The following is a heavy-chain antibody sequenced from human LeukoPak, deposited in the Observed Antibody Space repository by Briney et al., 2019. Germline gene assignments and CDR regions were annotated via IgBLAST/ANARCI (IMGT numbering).Heavy chain of an antibody. CDR2: IIPIFGTA. J-gene: IGHJ4*02. V-gene: IGHV1-69*13. Sequence: SVTVSCTASGGTFSSYAISWVRQAPGQGLEWMGGIIPIFGTANYAQKFQGRVTITADESTSTAYMELSSLRFEDTAVYYCAREVRITMVRGVINRYFDYWGQGTLVTVSS. CDR3: AREVRITMVRGVINRYFDY. D-gene: IGHD3-10*01. CDR1: GGTFSSYA.